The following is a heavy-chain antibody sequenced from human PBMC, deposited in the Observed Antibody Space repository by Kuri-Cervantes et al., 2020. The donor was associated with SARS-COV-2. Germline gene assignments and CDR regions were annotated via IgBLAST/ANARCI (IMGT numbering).Heavy chain of an antibody. J-gene: IGHJ4*02. V-gene: IGHV4-39*01. Sequence: ESLKISCTVSGDSISSSAFYWGWIRQPPGKGLEWIAKIYYTGSTYYNPSLKSRVTTSVDTSKNQFSLKLTSVTATDTAMYYCVRLPPPFKGVVPAHWGQGTLVTVSS. CDR2: IYYTGST. D-gene: IGHD2-8*01. CDR3: VRLPPPFKGVVPAH. CDR1: GDSISSSAFY.